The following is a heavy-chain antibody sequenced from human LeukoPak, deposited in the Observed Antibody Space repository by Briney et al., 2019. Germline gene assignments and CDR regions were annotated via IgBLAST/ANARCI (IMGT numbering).Heavy chain of an antibody. Sequence: PGSSLRLSCEASGFILSNHWMTWVRQAPGKGPEWVANMNKDGSEKYYVDSVKGRFTISRDTAKNSLYLQMNNLRAEDTALYYCARNNDMDVWGQGTTVIVSS. D-gene: IGHD1/OR15-1a*01. CDR2: MNKDGSEK. CDR3: ARNNDMDV. J-gene: IGHJ6*02. V-gene: IGHV3-7*03. CDR1: GFILSNHW.